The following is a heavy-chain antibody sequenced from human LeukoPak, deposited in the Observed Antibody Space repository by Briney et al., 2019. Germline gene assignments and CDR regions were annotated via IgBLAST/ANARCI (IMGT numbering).Heavy chain of an antibody. J-gene: IGHJ4*02. D-gene: IGHD3-10*01. CDR3: ARSMVRGVNDY. CDR1: GYTFTGYH. CDR2: INHNSGGT. Sequence: ASVKVSCKASGYTFTGYHMHWVRQGPGQGLEWMGGINHNSGGTNYAQKFQGRVTMTRDTSISTAYMELSRLRSDDTAVYYCARSMVRGVNDYWGQGTLVTVSS. V-gene: IGHV1-2*02.